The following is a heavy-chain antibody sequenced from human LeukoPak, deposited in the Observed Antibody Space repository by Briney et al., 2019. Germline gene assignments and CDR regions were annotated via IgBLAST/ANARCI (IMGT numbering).Heavy chain of an antibody. J-gene: IGHJ4*02. D-gene: IGHD3-22*01. Sequence: SVKVSCKASGGTFSSYAISWVRQAPGQGLEWMGGIIPIFGTANYAQKFQGRVTITTYESTSTAYMELSSLRSEDTAVYYCARDVNPHTYYYDSSAYYPQVGFDYWGQGTLVTVSS. V-gene: IGHV1-69*05. CDR2: IIPIFGTA. CDR3: ARDVNPHTYYYDSSAYYPQVGFDY. CDR1: GGTFSSYA.